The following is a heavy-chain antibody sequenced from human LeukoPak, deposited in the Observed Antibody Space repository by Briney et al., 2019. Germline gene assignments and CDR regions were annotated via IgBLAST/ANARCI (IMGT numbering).Heavy chain of an antibody. CDR1: GGSFSGYY. CDR2: INHSGST. Sequence: SETLSLTCAVYGGSFSGYYWSWIRQPPGKGLEWIGEINHSGSTNYNPSLKSRVTISVDTSKNQFSLKLSSVTAADTAVYYCARPALPDDYMDVWGKGTTVTISS. D-gene: IGHD3-10*01. CDR3: ARPALPDDYMDV. V-gene: IGHV4-34*01. J-gene: IGHJ6*03.